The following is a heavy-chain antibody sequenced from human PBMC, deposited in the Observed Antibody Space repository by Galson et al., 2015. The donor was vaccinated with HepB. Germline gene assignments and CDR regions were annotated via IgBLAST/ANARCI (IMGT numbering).Heavy chain of an antibody. CDR1: GYTFTGYY. Sequence: SVKVSCKASGYTFTGYYMHWVRQAPGQGLEWMGWINPNSGGTNYAQKFQGWVTMTRDTSISTAYMELSRLRSDDTAVYYCARAVIVGATTVYYYGMDVWGQGTTVTVSS. J-gene: IGHJ6*02. D-gene: IGHD1-26*01. CDR2: INPNSGGT. CDR3: ARAVIVGATTVYYYGMDV. V-gene: IGHV1-2*04.